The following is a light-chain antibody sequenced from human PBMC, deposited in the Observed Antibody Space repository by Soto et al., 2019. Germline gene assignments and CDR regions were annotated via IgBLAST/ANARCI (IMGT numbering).Light chain of an antibody. CDR2: DVS. J-gene: IGLJ1*01. Sequence: QSALTQPASVSGSPGQSITISCTGTSSDVGGYSYVSWYQQHPDKAPTLMIYDVSNRPSGVSDRFSGSKSGNTASLTISGLQAEDEADYYCRSYTSSSTLYVFGTGTKVTVL. CDR3: RSYTSSSTLYV. CDR1: SSDVGGYSY. V-gene: IGLV2-14*01.